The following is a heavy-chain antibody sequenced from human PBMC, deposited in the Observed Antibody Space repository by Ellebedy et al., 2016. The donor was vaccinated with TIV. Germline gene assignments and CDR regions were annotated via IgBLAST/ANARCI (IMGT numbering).Heavy chain of an antibody. J-gene: IGHJ3*01. Sequence: SETLSLTCAVSGVSITSHFWTWIRQPAGGGLEWIGRLHPSGTPNDNPSLKRRVIMSRDTSKDQFSLKLSSVTAADTAVYYCARHGPQWFDAFDLWGQGTLVTVSS. CDR3: ARHGPQWFDAFDL. CDR2: LHPSGTP. V-gene: IGHV4-4*07. CDR1: GVSITSHF. D-gene: IGHD3-22*01.